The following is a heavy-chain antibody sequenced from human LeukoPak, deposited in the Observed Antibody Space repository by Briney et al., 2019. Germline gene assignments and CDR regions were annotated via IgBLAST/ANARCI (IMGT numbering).Heavy chain of an antibody. CDR2: IYYSGST. CDR1: GVSIRNHH. V-gene: IGHV4-39*01. Sequence: PSETLSLTCTVSGVSIRNHHWGWIRQPPGKGLEWIGSIYYSGSTYYNPSLKSRVTISVDTSKNQFSLKLSSVTAADTAVYYCASRRGPLLWFGELLVYFDYWGQGTLVTVSS. J-gene: IGHJ4*02. D-gene: IGHD3-10*01. CDR3: ASRRGPLLWFGELLVYFDY.